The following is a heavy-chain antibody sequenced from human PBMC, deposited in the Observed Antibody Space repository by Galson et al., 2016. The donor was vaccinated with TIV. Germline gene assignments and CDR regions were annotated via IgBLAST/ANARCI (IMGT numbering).Heavy chain of an antibody. D-gene: IGHD5-18*01. CDR3: ATDRNTAFDTYHYYYGMDV. CDR2: IIPLFRTT. Sequence: CKASGGTFSSYVFNWVRLAPGQGLEWMGGIIPLFRTTNYAQKFQGRVTITADKSTNTAYMELNSLKYGDTAVYYCATDRNTAFDTYHYYYGMDVWGQGTTVIVPS. V-gene: IGHV1-69*06. J-gene: IGHJ6*02. CDR1: GGTFSSYV.